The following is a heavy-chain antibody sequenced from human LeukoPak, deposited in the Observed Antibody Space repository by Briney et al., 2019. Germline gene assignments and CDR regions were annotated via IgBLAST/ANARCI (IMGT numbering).Heavy chain of an antibody. CDR3: ARLYSSSWYSVDY. J-gene: IGHJ4*02. Sequence: QSGGSLRLSCAASGFTFSSYAMHWVRQAPGKGLEWVAVISYDGSNKYYADSVEGRFTISRDNSKNTLYLQMNSLRAEDTAVYYCARLYSSSWYSVDYWGQGTLVTVSS. D-gene: IGHD6-13*01. CDR1: GFTFSSYA. CDR2: ISYDGSNK. V-gene: IGHV3-30-3*01.